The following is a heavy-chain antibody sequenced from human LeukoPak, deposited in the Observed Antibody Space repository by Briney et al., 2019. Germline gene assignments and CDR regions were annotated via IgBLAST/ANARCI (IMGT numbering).Heavy chain of an antibody. CDR1: GGSFSGYY. CDR3: ARGLTIFGEGAFDI. Sequence: PSETLSPTCAVYGGSFSGYYWSWIRQPPGKGLEWIGEINHSGSTNYNPSLKSRVTISVDTSKNQFSLKLSSVTAADTAVYYCARGLTIFGEGAFDIWGQGTMVTVSS. J-gene: IGHJ3*02. D-gene: IGHD3-3*01. CDR2: INHSGST. V-gene: IGHV4-34*01.